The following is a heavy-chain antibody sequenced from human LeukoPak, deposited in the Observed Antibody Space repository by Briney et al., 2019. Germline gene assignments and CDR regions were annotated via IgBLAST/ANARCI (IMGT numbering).Heavy chain of an antibody. CDR2: INYSGDT. V-gene: IGHV4-39*01. J-gene: IGHJ4*02. D-gene: IGHD2-2*03. Sequence: PSETLSLTCTVSGGSLSSSNYCWGWIRQPPGKGLEWIGSINYSGDTYSNPSLKSRVTISVDTSKNQFSLKLSSVTAADTAVYYCARVDIVVVPSAAFDFWGQGTLVTVSS. CDR3: ARVDIVVVPSAAFDF. CDR1: GGSLSSSNYC.